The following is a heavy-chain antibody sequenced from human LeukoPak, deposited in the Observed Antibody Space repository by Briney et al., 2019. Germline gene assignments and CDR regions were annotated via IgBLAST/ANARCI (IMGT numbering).Heavy chain of an antibody. CDR3: ASSTVVTTFDAFDI. D-gene: IGHD4-23*01. CDR1: GGSISSGGYY. V-gene: IGHV4-31*03. CDR2: IYYSGST. J-gene: IGHJ3*02. Sequence: SETLSLTCTVSGGSISSGGYYWSWIRQHPGKGLEWIGYIYYSGSTYYNPSLKSRVTISVDTSKNQFFLKLSSVTAADTAVYYCASSTVVTTFDAFDIWGQGTMVTVSS.